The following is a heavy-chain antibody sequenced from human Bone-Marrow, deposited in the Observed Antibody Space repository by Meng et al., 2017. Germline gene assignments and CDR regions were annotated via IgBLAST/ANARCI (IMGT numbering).Heavy chain of an antibody. CDR3: ARLTGGYYYYYGMDV. Sequence: SQTLSLTCAVYGGSFSGYYWSWIRQPPGKGLEWIGEINHSGSTNYNPSLKSRVTISVDTPKNQFSLKLSSVTAADTAVYYCARLTGGYYYYYGMDVWGQGTTVTVSS. D-gene: IGHD2-8*02. CDR2: INHSGST. J-gene: IGHJ6*02. CDR1: GGSFSGYY. V-gene: IGHV4-34*01.